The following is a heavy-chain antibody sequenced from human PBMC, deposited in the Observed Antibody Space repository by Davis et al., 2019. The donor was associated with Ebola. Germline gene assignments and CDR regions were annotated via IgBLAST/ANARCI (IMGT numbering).Heavy chain of an antibody. Sequence: MPSETLSLTCTVSGGSISSSSYYWGWIRQPPGKGLEWIGSIYHSGSTYYNPSLKSRVTISVDTSKNQFSLKLSSVTAADTAVYYCARRPFLWFGERGFDYWGQGTLVTVSS. CDR3: ARRPFLWFGERGFDY. CDR1: GGSISSSSYY. J-gene: IGHJ4*02. CDR2: IYHSGST. V-gene: IGHV4-39*07. D-gene: IGHD3-10*01.